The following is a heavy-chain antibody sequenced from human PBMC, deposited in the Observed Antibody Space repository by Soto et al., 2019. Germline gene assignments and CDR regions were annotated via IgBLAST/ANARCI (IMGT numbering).Heavy chain of an antibody. CDR2: IYTSGST. Sequence: PSETLSLTCTVSGGSISSYYWSWIRQPVGKGLEWIGRIYTSGSTNYNPSLKSRVTMSVDTSKNQFSLKLSSVTAADTAVYYCARDYYDFWSGYSYYYYGMDVWGQGTTVTVSS. CDR3: ARDYYDFWSGYSYYYYGMDV. CDR1: GGSISSYY. J-gene: IGHJ6*02. V-gene: IGHV4-4*07. D-gene: IGHD3-3*01.